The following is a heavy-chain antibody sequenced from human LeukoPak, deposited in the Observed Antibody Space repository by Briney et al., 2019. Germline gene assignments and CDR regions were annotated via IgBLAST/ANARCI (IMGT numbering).Heavy chain of an antibody. V-gene: IGHV4-59*12. CDR3: ARGLYDSSYHFFDY. CDR2: IYYSGST. J-gene: IGHJ4*02. Sequence: SETLSLTCTVSGGSISSYYWSWLRQPPGKGLEWIGYIYYSGSTNYNPSLKSRVTISVDTSKNQFSLKLSSVTAADTAVYYCARGLYDSSYHFFDYWGQGTLVTVSS. CDR1: GGSISSYY. D-gene: IGHD3-16*01.